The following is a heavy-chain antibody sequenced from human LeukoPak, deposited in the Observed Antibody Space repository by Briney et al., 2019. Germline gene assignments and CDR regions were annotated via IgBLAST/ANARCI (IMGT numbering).Heavy chain of an antibody. CDR2: IKTDGSET. J-gene: IGHJ4*02. V-gene: IGHV3-74*01. CDR1: GFTFSSYW. D-gene: IGHD4-11*01. CDR3: ARGVTSNAPSDC. Sequence: GGSLRLSCAASGFTFSSYWMHWVRPGPGKGLVWVSRIKTDGSETIYADSVKGRFTISRDNAKNTLFLQMNSLRAEDTAVYYCARGVTSNAPSDCWGQGTLVTVSS.